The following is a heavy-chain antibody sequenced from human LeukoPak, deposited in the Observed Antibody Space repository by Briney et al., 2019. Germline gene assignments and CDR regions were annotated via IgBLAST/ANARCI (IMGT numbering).Heavy chain of an antibody. V-gene: IGHV4-59*01. J-gene: IGHJ4*02. CDR3: AKDTYYYYDSSGSLDY. D-gene: IGHD3-22*01. Sequence: SETLSLTCTVSGGSISNYYGNWIRQPPGKGLEWIGNIYYSGSTNYNPSLKSRVTISVDTSKNQFSLKLSSLTAADTAVYYCAKDTYYYYDSSGSLDYWGQGTLVTVSS. CDR1: GGSISNYY. CDR2: IYYSGST.